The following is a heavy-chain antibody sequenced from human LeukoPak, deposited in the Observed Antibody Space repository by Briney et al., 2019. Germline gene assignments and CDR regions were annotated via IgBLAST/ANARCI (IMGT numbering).Heavy chain of an antibody. CDR3: ARGPCSSANCYWSLDH. D-gene: IGHD2-2*01. V-gene: IGHV4-59*01. J-gene: IGHJ5*02. Sequence: PSETLSLTCSVSGGSIKDYRWSWIRQPPGKGLEYIGFVYYSASTNYNPSLKSRVTMSLDTSKNQFSLNLNSVTAADTAVYYCARGPCSSANCYWSLDHWGQGSLVTVSS. CDR2: VYYSAST. CDR1: GGSIKDYR.